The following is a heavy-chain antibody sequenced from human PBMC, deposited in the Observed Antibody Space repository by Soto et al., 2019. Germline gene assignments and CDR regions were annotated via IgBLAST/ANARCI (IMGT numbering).Heavy chain of an antibody. CDR2: IWYDGSNK. D-gene: IGHD3-22*01. CDR3: ARGTYYYDSSGYYTDY. CDR1: GFTFSSYG. J-gene: IGHJ4*02. Sequence: GGSLRLSCASSGFTFSSYGMHWVRQAPGKGLEWVAVIWYDGSNKYYADSVKGRFTISRDNSKNTLYLQMNSLRAEDTAVYYCARGTYYYDSSGYYTDYWGQGT. V-gene: IGHV3-33*01.